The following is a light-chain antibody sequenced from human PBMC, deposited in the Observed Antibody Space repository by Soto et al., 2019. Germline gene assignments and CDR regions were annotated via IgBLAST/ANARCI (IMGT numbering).Light chain of an antibody. CDR2: GAS. V-gene: IGKV3-20*01. CDR3: RQYGSSPSYT. CDR1: QSLSSY. J-gene: IGKJ2*01. Sequence: EIVLTQSPGTLSLSPGERATLSCRASQSLSSYLAWYQQKPGQAPRLLIYGASSRATGIPDRFSSSAYGTDFTLTISRLEPEDFAVYYCRQYGSSPSYTFGQGTKLEIK.